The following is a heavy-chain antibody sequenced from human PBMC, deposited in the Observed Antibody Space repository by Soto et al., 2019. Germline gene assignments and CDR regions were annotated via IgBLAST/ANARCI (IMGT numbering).Heavy chain of an antibody. Sequence: QVQLVQSGAEVKRPGSSVKVSCKASGDTFTFYSINWVRQAPGLGLEWMGRINPILSMSNYAQRFQGRVTMTADKSTSTAYMELSSLRSEDTAIYYCASSYGSAYWAFDYWGQGALVTVSS. J-gene: IGHJ4*02. CDR3: ASSYGSAYWAFDY. CDR2: INPILSMS. D-gene: IGHD3-10*01. CDR1: GDTFTFYS. V-gene: IGHV1-69*02.